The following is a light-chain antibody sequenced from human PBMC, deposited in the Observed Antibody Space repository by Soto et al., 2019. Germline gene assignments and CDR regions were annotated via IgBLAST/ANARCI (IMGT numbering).Light chain of an antibody. V-gene: IGLV1-40*01. CDR2: GYN. CDR1: TSNIGAGYD. Sequence: QSVLTQPPSVSGAPGQRVTISCTWSTSNIGAGYDIYWYQHLPGIAPKLLIYGYNNRPSGVPDRFSGSKSGTSASLAITGLQAEDEADYYCQSYDSSLSGVVFGGGTKLTVL. CDR3: QSYDSSLSGVV. J-gene: IGLJ2*01.